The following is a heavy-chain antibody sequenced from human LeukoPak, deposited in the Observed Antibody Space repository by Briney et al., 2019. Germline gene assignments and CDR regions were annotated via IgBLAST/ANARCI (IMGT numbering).Heavy chain of an antibody. J-gene: IGHJ6*02. D-gene: IGHD1-26*01. CDR1: GYTFTSYY. Sequence: ASVKVSCKASGYTFTSYYLHWVRQAPGQGLEWMGWINPDSGGTNFAQKFQGSVTMTRDTSISTAYMELSSLRSDDTAVYYCARDLPARGYGMDVWGQGTTVTVSS. CDR2: INPDSGGT. CDR3: ARDLPARGYGMDV. V-gene: IGHV1-2*02.